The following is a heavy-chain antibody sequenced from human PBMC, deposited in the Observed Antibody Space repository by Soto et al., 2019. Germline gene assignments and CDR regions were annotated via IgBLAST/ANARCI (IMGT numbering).Heavy chain of an antibody. Sequence: PSETLSLTCTVSGGFISSDYWSWVRQPPGKGLEWIGYLYYSGSTNYNPSLKSRVTISVDASKNQFSLELTSVTATDTAVYFCARHPGYCSGGSCNGQYTLDVWGQGTTVTVSS. D-gene: IGHD2-15*01. J-gene: IGHJ6*02. CDR2: LYYSGST. V-gene: IGHV4-59*08. CDR1: GGFISSDY. CDR3: ARHPGYCSGGSCNGQYTLDV.